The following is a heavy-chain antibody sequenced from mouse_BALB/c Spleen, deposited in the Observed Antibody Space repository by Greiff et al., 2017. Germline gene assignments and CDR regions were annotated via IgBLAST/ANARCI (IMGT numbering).Heavy chain of an antibody. CDR3: AREGGLRLGYYFDY. D-gene: IGHD2-2*01. CDR1: GFSLTSYG. CDR2: IWSGGST. V-gene: IGHV2-2*02. Sequence: VKLVESGPGLVQPSQSLSITCTVSGFSLTSYGVHWVRQSPGKGLEWLGVIWSGGSTDYNAAFISRLSISKDNSKSQVFFKMNSLQANDTAIYYCAREGGLRLGYYFDYWGQGTTLTVSS. J-gene: IGHJ2*01.